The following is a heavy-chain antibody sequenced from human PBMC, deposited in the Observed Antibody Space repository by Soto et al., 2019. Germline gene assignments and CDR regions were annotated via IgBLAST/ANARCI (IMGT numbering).Heavy chain of an antibody. J-gene: IGHJ6*02. CDR2: IIPIFGTA. CDR3: ARVGAARPTVTTSYYYYGMDV. CDR1: GGTFSSYA. V-gene: IGHV1-69*13. Sequence: SVKVSCKASGGTFSSYAISWVRQAPGQGLEWMGGIIPIFGTANYAQKFQGRVTITADESTSTAYMELSSQRSEDTAVYYCARVGAARPTVTTSYYYYGMDVWGQGTTVTVSS. D-gene: IGHD4-17*01.